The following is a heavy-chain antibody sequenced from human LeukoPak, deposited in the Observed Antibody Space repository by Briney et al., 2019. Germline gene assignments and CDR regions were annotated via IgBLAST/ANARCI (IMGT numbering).Heavy chain of an antibody. Sequence: SVKVSCKASGFTFTSSAVQWVRQARGQRLEWIGWVVVGSGDTNSAQKFQERVTITRDMSTRTAYMELSSLRSEDTAVYYCGADSMPRGVFSYAFDIWGQGTMVTVSS. V-gene: IGHV1-58*01. J-gene: IGHJ3*02. D-gene: IGHD3-10*01. CDR2: VVVGSGDT. CDR1: GFTFTSSA. CDR3: GADSMPRGVFSYAFDI.